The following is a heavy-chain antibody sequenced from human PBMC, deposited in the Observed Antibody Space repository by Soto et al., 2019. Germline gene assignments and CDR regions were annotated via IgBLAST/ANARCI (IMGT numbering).Heavy chain of an antibody. J-gene: IGHJ6*02. Sequence: GGSLRLSCAASGFTFSSYAMSWVRQAPGKGLEWVSAISGSGGSTYYADSVKGRFTISRDNSKNTLYLQMNSLRAEDTAVYYCAKNRRWIQLGGIGLPYYYYGMDVWGQGTTVTVSS. CDR3: AKNRRWIQLGGIGLPYYYYGMDV. D-gene: IGHD5-18*01. V-gene: IGHV3-23*01. CDR1: GFTFSSYA. CDR2: ISGSGGST.